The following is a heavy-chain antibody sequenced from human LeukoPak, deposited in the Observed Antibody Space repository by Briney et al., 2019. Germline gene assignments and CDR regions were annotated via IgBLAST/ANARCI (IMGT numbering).Heavy chain of an antibody. D-gene: IGHD3-22*01. V-gene: IGHV3-30*18. J-gene: IGHJ5*02. CDR3: AKDATDSSGFNWFDP. CDR1: GFTFSSYG. CDR2: ISYDGSNK. Sequence: PGRSLRLSCAASGFTFSSYGMHWVRQAPGKGLEWEAVISYDGSNKYYADSVKGRFTISRDNSKNTLYLQMNSLRAEDTAVYYCAKDATDSSGFNWFDPWGQGTLVTVSS.